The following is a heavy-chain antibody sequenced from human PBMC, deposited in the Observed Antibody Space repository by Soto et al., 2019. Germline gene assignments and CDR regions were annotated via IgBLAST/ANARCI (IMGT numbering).Heavy chain of an antibody. CDR1: GFTFTSYS. CDR2: ITGSGGTT. Sequence: PGGSMRLSCAASGFTFTSYSMSWVRQAPGKGLEWVSAITGSGGTTYYADSVKGRFAISRDNSKNALYLQMNSLRAEDTALYYCEKYIETVGGLYVMDVWGHGTMVTV. J-gene: IGHJ6*02. D-gene: IGHD5-12*01. V-gene: IGHV3-23*01. CDR3: EKYIETVGGLYVMDV.